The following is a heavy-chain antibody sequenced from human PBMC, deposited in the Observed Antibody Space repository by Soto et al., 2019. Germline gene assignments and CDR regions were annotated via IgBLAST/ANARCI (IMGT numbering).Heavy chain of an antibody. CDR2: INQDGSDY. J-gene: IGHJ4*02. CDR3: ARTGDGHHDFLDY. CDR1: GFTFSSYW. D-gene: IGHD1-1*01. V-gene: IGHV3-7*02. Sequence: EVHLEESGGGLVQPGGALRLSCAASGFTFSSYWINWFRQAPGKGLEWVANINQDGSDYNLVAYVKGRFTISRDNSKNSLFLQMNALRVEDTAVYYCARTGDGHHDFLDYGGQELLVSFSS.